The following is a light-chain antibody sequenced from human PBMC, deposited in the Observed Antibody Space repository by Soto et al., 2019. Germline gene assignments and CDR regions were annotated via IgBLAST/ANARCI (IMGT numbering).Light chain of an antibody. CDR2: LEGSGSY. V-gene: IGLV4-60*02. Sequence: QPVLTQSSSASASLGSSVKLTCTLSSGHSSYIIAWHQQQPGKAPRYWMKLEGSGSYNKGSGVPDRFSGSSSGADRYLTISNLQFEDEADYYCETWHSNTRVFGGGTQLTVL. CDR3: ETWHSNTRV. CDR1: SGHSSYI. J-gene: IGLJ3*02.